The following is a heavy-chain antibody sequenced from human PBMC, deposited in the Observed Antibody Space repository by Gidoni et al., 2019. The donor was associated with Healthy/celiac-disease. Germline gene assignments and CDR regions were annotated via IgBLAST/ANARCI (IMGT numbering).Heavy chain of an antibody. Sequence: QLQRQESGPGLVKLSETLSPSCTVPGGPISSSSYYWGWIRPPPGKGLEWIGSFYYSGSPYYNPSLKSRVTISVDTSKSRFSLELSSVTAADTAVYYCAHAQIRDYGDPWGPLDFDYWGQGTLVTVSS. CDR2: FYYSGSP. CDR3: AHAQIRDYGDPWGPLDFDY. J-gene: IGHJ4*02. V-gene: IGHV4-39*01. D-gene: IGHD4-17*01. CDR1: GGPISSSSYY.